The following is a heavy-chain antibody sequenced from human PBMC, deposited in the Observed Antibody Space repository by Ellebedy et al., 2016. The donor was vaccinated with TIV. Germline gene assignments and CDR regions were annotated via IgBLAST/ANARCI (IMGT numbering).Heavy chain of an antibody. CDR3: ARDPALPRGRFDT. J-gene: IGHJ5*02. CDR2: IYYSGSA. V-gene: IGHV4-38-2*02. Sequence: ESLKISCAASGFTFSNNAMSWVRQAPGKGLEWIGSIYYSGSAYYNPSLKSRVTVSVDTSKNQFSLNLSSVTAADTAVYYCARDPALPRGRFDTWGQGTLVTVSS. CDR1: GFTFSNNAM.